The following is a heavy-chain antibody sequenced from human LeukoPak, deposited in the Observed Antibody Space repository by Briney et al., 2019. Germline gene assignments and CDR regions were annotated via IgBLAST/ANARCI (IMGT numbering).Heavy chain of an antibody. V-gene: IGHV3-23*01. CDR2: ISGSGGST. CDR1: GFTFSSYA. J-gene: IGHJ4*02. Sequence: PGGPLRLSCAASGFTFSSYAMSWVRQAPGKGLEWVSAISGSGGSTYYADSVKGRFTISRDNSKNTLYLQMNSLRAEDTAIYYCAKDRDIVVVPAATDYYFDYWGQGTLVTVSS. CDR3: AKDRDIVVVPAATDYYFDY. D-gene: IGHD2-2*01.